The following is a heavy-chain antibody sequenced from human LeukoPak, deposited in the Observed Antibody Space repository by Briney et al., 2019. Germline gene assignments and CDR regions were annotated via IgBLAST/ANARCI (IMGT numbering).Heavy chain of an antibody. CDR2: ISSDGGTK. CDR3: ARRAYPNAFDI. CDR1: GFTFSSYG. D-gene: IGHD3-16*01. Sequence: GGSLRLSCAASGFTFSSYGMHWVRQAPGKGLQWEAAISSDGGTKYYADSVKGRFTISRDNSENTLYLQMNSLRAEDTAMYYCARRAYPNAFDIWGQGTTVTVSS. J-gene: IGHJ6*02. V-gene: IGHV3-30*03.